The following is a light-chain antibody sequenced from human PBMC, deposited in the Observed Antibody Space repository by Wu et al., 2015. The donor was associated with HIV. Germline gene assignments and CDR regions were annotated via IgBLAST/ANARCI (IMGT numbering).Light chain of an antibody. Sequence: EIVLTQSPATLSLSPGESASLSCRTSQSIVVGYLAWYQQKPGQAPRLLIYATSRRAAGVPDRFTGSGSGTDFTLTISRLEPEDFAVYYCHHYGVSLLFSFGPGPSGXQ. CDR3: HHYGVSLLFS. CDR1: QSIVVGY. CDR2: ATS. V-gene: IGKV3-20*01. J-gene: IGKJ3*01.